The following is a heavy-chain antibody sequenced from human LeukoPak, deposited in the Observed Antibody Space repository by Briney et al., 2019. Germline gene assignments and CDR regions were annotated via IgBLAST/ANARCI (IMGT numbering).Heavy chain of an antibody. J-gene: IGHJ6*03. CDR1: GYTFTSYD. Sequence: GESLKISCKGSGYTFTSYDINWVRQAPGQGLEWMGWISAYNGNTNYAQKLQGRVTMTTDTSTSTAYMELRSLRSDDTAVYYCARDQWLGPPYYYYCMDVWGKGTTVTVSS. D-gene: IGHD6-19*01. CDR3: ARDQWLGPPYYYYCMDV. CDR2: ISAYNGNT. V-gene: IGHV1-18*01.